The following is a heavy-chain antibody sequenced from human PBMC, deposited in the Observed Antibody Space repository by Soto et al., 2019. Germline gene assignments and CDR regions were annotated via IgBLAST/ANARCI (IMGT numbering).Heavy chain of an antibody. CDR2: IYYSGST. CDR3: ATMYSSSWYYFDY. J-gene: IGHJ4*02. D-gene: IGHD6-13*01. V-gene: IGHV4-59*08. Sequence: SETLSLTCTVSTFSISGYYWSWIRQPPGKGLEWIGYIYYSGSTSYNPSLKSRVTISLDTSKNQFSLKLSSVTAADTAVYYCATMYSSSWYYFDYWAQGTLVTVSS. CDR1: TFSISGYY.